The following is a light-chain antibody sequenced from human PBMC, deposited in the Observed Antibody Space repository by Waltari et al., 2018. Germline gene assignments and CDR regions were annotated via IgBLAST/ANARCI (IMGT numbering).Light chain of an antibody. Sequence: EIVLTQSQGTLSLPPGERATLSCRASQSVSSSYLAWLQQKPGQAPRLLIYGTSSRAPCIPDRFSGSGSGTDFTLTISRLEPEDFAVYHCHQYGSSPRITFGGGTKVEIK. V-gene: IGKV3-20*01. CDR3: HQYGSSPRIT. J-gene: IGKJ4*01. CDR1: QSVSSSY. CDR2: GTS.